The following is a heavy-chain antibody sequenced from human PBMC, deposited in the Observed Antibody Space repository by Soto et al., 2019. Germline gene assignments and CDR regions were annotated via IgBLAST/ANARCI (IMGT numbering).Heavy chain of an antibody. V-gene: IGHV1-69*02. Sequence: ASVKVSCKASGGTFSSYTISWVRQAPGQGLEWMGRIIPILGIANYAQKFQGRVTITADKSTSTAYMELSSLRSEDTAVYYCARAGAAAGTRMDYWGQGTLVTVSS. J-gene: IGHJ4*02. D-gene: IGHD6-13*01. CDR3: ARAGAAAGTRMDY. CDR2: IIPILGIA. CDR1: GGTFSSYT.